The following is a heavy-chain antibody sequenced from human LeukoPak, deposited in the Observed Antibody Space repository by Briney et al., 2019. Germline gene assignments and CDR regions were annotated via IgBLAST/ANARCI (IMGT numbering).Heavy chain of an antibody. CDR2: IYYSGST. Sequence: SETLSLTCTVSGGSISSSSYYWGWIRQPPGKGLEWIGSIYYSGSTYYNPSLKSRVTISVDTSKNQFFLKLSSVTAADTAVYYCAGNVDIVATIYWYFDLWGRGTLVTASS. J-gene: IGHJ2*01. CDR1: GGSISSSSYY. V-gene: IGHV4-39*01. CDR3: AGNVDIVATIYWYFDL. D-gene: IGHD5-12*01.